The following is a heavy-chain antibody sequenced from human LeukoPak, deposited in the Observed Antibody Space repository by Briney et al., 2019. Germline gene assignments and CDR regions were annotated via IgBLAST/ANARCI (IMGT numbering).Heavy chain of an antibody. Sequence: SQTLSLTCAISGDSVSSNSAAWNWIRQSPSRGLEWLGRTYYRSKWYNDYAVSVKSRITINPDTSKNQFSLQLNSVTPEDTAVYYCARDPEGYSYGYGRDLDYYYYGMDVWGQGTTVTASS. CDR2: TYYRSKWYN. J-gene: IGHJ6*02. V-gene: IGHV6-1*01. CDR1: GDSVSSNSAA. CDR3: ARDPEGYSYGYGRDLDYYYYGMDV. D-gene: IGHD5-18*01.